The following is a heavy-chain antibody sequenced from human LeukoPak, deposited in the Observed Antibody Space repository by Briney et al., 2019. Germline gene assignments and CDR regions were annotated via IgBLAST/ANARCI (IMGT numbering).Heavy chain of an antibody. Sequence: ASVKVSCKASGYTFTGYYMHWVRQAPGQGLDWMGWINPNSGGTTYAQNFKGRVTMTWDTSISTAYMELSRLRSDDTAVYYCAREWELLRKYLYHWGQGTLVTVSS. CDR2: INPNSGGT. J-gene: IGHJ1*01. D-gene: IGHD1-26*01. CDR3: AREWELLRKYLYH. CDR1: GYTFTGYY. V-gene: IGHV1-2*02.